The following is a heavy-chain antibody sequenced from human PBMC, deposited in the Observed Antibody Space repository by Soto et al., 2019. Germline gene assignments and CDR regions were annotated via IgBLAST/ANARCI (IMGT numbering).Heavy chain of an antibody. Sequence: GGSLRLSCAASGFTFSRSWMSWVRQAPGKGLEFVTNINEDGSVKNYMDSVKGRFTISRDNDKNLVYLEMNSLRAEDTAVYYCARDPGYSSFDHWGQGTLVTVSS. V-gene: IGHV3-7*01. CDR3: ARDPGYSSFDH. J-gene: IGHJ4*02. CDR2: INEDGSVK. D-gene: IGHD6-13*01. CDR1: GFTFSRSW.